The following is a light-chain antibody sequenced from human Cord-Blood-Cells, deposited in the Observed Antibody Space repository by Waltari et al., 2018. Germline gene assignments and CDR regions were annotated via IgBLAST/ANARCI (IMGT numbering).Light chain of an antibody. J-gene: IGLJ2*01. CDR1: SSDVGGYHY. CDR2: DVS. CDR3: SSYTSSSTYVV. Sequence: QSALTQPRSVSGSPGQSVTISCTGTSSDVGGYHYVSWYQQHPGKAPKLMIYDVSKRPSGVPDRFSGSKSGNTASLTISGLQAEDEADYYCSSYTSSSTYVVFGGGTKLTVL. V-gene: IGLV2-11*01.